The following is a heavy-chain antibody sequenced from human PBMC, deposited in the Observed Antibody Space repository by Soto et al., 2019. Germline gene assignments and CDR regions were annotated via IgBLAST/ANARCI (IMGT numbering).Heavy chain of an antibody. J-gene: IGHJ4*02. D-gene: IGHD5-18*01. Sequence: HPGGSLRLSCAASGFTFSSYGMHWVRQAPGKGLEWVAVIWYDGSNKKYADSVKGRFTISRDNSKNTLYLQMNSLRAGDTAVYYCARDGCGSRSCWLDYWGQGTLVTVSS. CDR1: GFTFSSYG. CDR3: ARDGCGSRSCWLDY. V-gene: IGHV3-33*01. CDR2: IWYDGSNK.